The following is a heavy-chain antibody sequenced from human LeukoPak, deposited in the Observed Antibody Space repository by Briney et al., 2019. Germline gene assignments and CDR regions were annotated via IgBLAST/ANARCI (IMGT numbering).Heavy chain of an antibody. D-gene: IGHD3-10*01. J-gene: IGHJ4*02. Sequence: GGSLRLSCAASGFTFSGYGMHWVRQVPGKGLEWVAFIRYDGSNEYYADSVKGRFTISRDNSKNTLYLQMNSLRAEDTAVYYCAKDRVYYGSGSYYNDFDYWGQGTLVTVSS. CDR2: IRYDGSNE. V-gene: IGHV3-30*02. CDR1: GFTFSGYG. CDR3: AKDRVYYGSGSYYNDFDY.